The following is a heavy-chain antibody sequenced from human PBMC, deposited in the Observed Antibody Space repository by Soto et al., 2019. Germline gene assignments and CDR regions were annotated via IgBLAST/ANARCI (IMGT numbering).Heavy chain of an antibody. D-gene: IGHD2-15*01. CDR3: ANTLAVDCSGGSCYPGPFDY. CDR1: GDTFTSYY. J-gene: IGHJ4*02. Sequence: ASVKVSCKASGDTFTSYYMHWVRQAPGQGLEWMGIINPSGGSTSYAQKFQGRVTMTRDTSTSTVYMELSSLRSEDTAVYYCANTLAVDCSGGSCYPGPFDYWGQGTLVTVSS. CDR2: INPSGGST. V-gene: IGHV1-46*01.